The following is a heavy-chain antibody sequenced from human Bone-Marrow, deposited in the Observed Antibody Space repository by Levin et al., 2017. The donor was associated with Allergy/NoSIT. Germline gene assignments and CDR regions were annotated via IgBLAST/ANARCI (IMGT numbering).Heavy chain of an antibody. CDR2: IKLDESEK. V-gene: IGHV3-7*01. Sequence: GESLKISCAASGFTFSGYWMSWVRQAPGMGLEWVANIKLDESEKYYVDSVKGRFTISRDNAKNSLYLQMNSLRAEDTAVYYCARGGGNFDYWGQGTLVTVSS. CDR3: ARGGGNFDY. CDR1: GFTFSGYW. D-gene: IGHD3-16*01. J-gene: IGHJ4*02.